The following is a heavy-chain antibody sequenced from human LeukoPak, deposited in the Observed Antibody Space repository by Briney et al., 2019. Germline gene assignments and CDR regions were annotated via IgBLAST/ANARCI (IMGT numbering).Heavy chain of an antibody. J-gene: IGHJ5*02. Sequence: SGPTLAKLTQTLTLTCTFSGFSLTPSGLGVGWIRQPQGEALEWLALIYWHDDKRYSPSLKTRLTITKDTSKNQVVLTMTNMDPVDTATYYCALRPKAGLNWFDPWGQGTLVTVSS. CDR2: IYWHDDK. CDR1: GFSLTPSGLG. CDR3: ALRPKAGLNWFDP. V-gene: IGHV2-5*01.